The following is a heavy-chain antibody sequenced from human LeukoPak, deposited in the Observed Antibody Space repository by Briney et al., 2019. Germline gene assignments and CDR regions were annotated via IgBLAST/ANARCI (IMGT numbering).Heavy chain of an antibody. CDR3: ARGFYSPHY. CDR1: GGSISSDY. J-gene: IGHJ4*02. D-gene: IGHD4-11*01. CDR2: IYYSGRT. Sequence: SETLSLTCTVSGGSISSDYWSWIRQPPGKGLEWIGCIYYSGRTYYNPSLKSRITISVDTSKNQFSLKLSSVTAADTAVYYCARGFYSPHYWGQGTLVSVSS. V-gene: IGHV4-59*01.